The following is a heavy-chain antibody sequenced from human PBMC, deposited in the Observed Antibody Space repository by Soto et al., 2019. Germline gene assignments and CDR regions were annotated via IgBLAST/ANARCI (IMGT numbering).Heavy chain of an antibody. J-gene: IGHJ3*02. V-gene: IGHV1-69*02. CDR2: IIPILGIA. CDR1: GGTFSSYT. D-gene: IGHD6-6*01. Sequence: ASVKVSCKASGGTFSSYTISWVRQAPGPGLEWMGRIIPILGIANYAQKVQGRVTITADKSTSTAYMELSSLRSEDTAVYYCVRGSSIAARDAFDIWGQGTMVTVSS. CDR3: VRGSSIAARDAFDI.